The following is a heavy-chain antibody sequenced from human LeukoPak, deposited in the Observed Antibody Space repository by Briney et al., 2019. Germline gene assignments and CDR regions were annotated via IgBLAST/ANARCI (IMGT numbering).Heavy chain of an antibody. V-gene: IGHV3-73*01. Sequence: GGSLRLSCAASGFTFSGSAMHWVRQASGKGLEWVGRIRSKANSYATAYAASVKGRFTISRDDSKNTAYLQMNSLKTEDTAVYYCTRHDGDRSGSKGPYYYYYYMDVWGKGTTVTVSS. CDR1: GFTFSGSA. J-gene: IGHJ6*03. CDR3: TRHDGDRSGSKGPYYYYYYMDV. D-gene: IGHD3-3*01. CDR2: IRSKANSYAT.